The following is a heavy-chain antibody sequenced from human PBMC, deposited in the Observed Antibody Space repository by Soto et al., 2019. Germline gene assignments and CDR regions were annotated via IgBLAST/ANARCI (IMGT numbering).Heavy chain of an antibody. CDR1: GGTFSSYA. D-gene: IGHD3-22*01. V-gene: IGHV1-69*13. Sequence: SVKVSCKASGGTFSSYAISWVRQAPGQGLEWMGGIIPIFGTANYAQKFQGRVTITADESTSTAYMELSSLRSEDTAVYYCAVRGYYYDSSGYFYWGQGTLVTVSS. CDR3: AVRGYYYDSSGYFY. CDR2: IIPIFGTA. J-gene: IGHJ4*02.